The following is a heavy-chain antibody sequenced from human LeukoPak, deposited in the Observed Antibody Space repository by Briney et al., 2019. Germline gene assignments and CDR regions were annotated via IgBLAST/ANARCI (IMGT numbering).Heavy chain of an antibody. CDR2: ISSSSSTI. CDR1: GFTFSSYS. D-gene: IGHD2-15*01. CDR3: ARDRCSGGGCYFYYMDV. Sequence: GGSLRLSCAASGFTFSSYSMNWVRQAPGKGLEWVSYISSSSSTIHYTDSVKGRFTISRDKAKNSLYLQMNSLSAEDTAVYYCARDRCSGGGCYFYYMDVWGKGTTVAISS. V-gene: IGHV3-48*01. J-gene: IGHJ6*03.